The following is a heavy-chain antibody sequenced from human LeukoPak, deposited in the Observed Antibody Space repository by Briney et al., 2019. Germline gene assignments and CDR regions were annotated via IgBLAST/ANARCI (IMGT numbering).Heavy chain of an antibody. CDR1: GGTFSSYA. J-gene: IGHJ6*02. CDR2: IIPIFGTA. D-gene: IGHD3-10*01. V-gene: IGHV1-69*13. Sequence: ASVKVSCKASGGTFSSYAISWVRQAPGQGLEWMGGIIPIFGTANYAQKFQGRVTITAGESTSTAYMELSSLRSEDTAVYYCARAPYYYGSGSYYNVDYYGMDVWGQGTTVTVSS. CDR3: ARAPYYYGSGSYYNVDYYGMDV.